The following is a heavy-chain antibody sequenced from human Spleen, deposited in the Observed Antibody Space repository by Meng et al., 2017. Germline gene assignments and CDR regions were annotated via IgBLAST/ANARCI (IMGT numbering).Heavy chain of an antibody. J-gene: IGHJ4*02. CDR2: INTNTGNP. Sequence: QVQLVQSGAEVRTPGSSVTVSCTASGYTFTNYAMNWVRQAPGQGLEWMGWINTNTGNPTYAQGFTGRFVFSLDTSVSTAYLQISSLKAEDTAVYYCARGSGDCTSTTCSTFDYWGQGTLVTVSS. CDR1: GYTFTNYA. CDR3: ARGSGDCTSTTCSTFDY. D-gene: IGHD2-2*01. V-gene: IGHV7-4-1*02.